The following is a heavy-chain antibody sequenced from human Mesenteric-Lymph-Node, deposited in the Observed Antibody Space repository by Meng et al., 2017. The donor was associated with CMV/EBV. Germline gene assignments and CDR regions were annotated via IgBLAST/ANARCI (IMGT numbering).Heavy chain of an antibody. V-gene: IGHV1-18*04. D-gene: IGHD2-2*01. CDR3: ARVFWDCSGTTCYEDGFDF. CDR1: FGSYA. J-gene: IGHJ3*01. CDR2: IGANNGNT. Sequence: FGSYAHSWVRQAPGQGLEWMGWIGANNGNTSYAQKFQSRVTMTTDTSTGTAYIELRSLRSDDTAFYYCARVFWDCSGTTCYEDGFDFWGQGTMVTVSS.